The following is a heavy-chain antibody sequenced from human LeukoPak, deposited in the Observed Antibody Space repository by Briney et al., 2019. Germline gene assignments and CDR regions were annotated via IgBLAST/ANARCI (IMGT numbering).Heavy chain of an antibody. D-gene: IGHD6-19*01. J-gene: IGHJ4*02. V-gene: IGHV5-51*01. CDR1: GCNFITNW. Sequence: GESLKISCKGSGCNFITNWIGWVRQMPGKGLEWMGIMYPDDSDTRYSPAFQGQVTISVDKSISTAYLQWSSLKASDTAIYYCARHPSYTRGWPLDYWGQGTPVTVSS. CDR3: ARHPSYTRGWPLDY. CDR2: MYPDDSDT.